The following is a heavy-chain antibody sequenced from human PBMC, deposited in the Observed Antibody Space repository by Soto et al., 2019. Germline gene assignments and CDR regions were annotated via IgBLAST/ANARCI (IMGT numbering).Heavy chain of an antibody. Sequence: QVQLQESGPGLVKPSDTLSLTCAVSGYSIRSSNWWGWIRQPPGKGLEWIGYIYYSGRTYYSPSLKRRVTMSVDTSKNQFSLKVSSVTAVDTAIYYCARRSYEDNSSFEYWGQGTLVTVSS. V-gene: IGHV4-28*01. CDR1: GYSIRSSNW. D-gene: IGHD3-16*01. CDR2: IYYSGRT. CDR3: ARRSYEDNSSFEY. J-gene: IGHJ4*02.